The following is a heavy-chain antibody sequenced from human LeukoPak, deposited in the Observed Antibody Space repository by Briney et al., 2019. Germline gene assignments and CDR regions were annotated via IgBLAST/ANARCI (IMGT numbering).Heavy chain of an antibody. D-gene: IGHD6-13*01. CDR2: ISYDGSNK. CDR1: GFTFSSYA. Sequence: GGSLRLSCAASGFTFSSYAMHWVRQAPGKGLEWVAIISYDGSNKYYADSVRGRFTISRDNSKNTLYLQMNSLRGEDTAVYYCARDWSPAAGTYYYYGMDVWGQGTTVTVSS. V-gene: IGHV3-30-3*01. CDR3: ARDWSPAAGTYYYYGMDV. J-gene: IGHJ6*02.